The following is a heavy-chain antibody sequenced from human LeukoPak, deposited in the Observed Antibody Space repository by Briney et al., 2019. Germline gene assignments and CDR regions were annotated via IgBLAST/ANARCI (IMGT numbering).Heavy chain of an antibody. CDR1: GGSLSGQY. CDR2: VSYTGRT. Sequence: PLETLSLTCTVSGGSLSGQYGIWIRQPRGKGVEGSGYVSYTGRTKHNHSLQSRVTLSIAPSKSQFSLKLTSVPSADTAVYSCARLLDNDISGDPDTFDVWGQGTTVIVSS. D-gene: IGHD3-22*01. J-gene: IGHJ3*01. V-gene: IGHV4-59*11. CDR3: ARLLDNDISGDPDTFDV.